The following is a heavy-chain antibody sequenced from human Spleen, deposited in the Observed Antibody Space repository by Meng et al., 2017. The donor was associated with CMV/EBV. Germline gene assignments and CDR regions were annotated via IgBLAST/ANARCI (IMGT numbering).Heavy chain of an antibody. J-gene: IGHJ4*02. CDR3: ARDRGVIGQRYFDY. D-gene: IGHD3-10*01. V-gene: IGHV1-18*01. Sequence: APVKVSCKASGYTFTSYGISWVRQAPGQGLEWMGWISAYNGNTNYAQKLQGRVTMTTDTSTSTAYMELRSLRSDDTAVYYCARDRGVIGQRYFDYWGQGTLVTVSS. CDR2: ISAYNGNT. CDR1: GYTFTSYG.